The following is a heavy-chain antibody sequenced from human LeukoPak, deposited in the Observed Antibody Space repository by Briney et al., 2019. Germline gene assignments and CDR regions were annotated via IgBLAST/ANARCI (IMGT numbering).Heavy chain of an antibody. V-gene: IGHV3-23*01. CDR1: GFTFSSYA. J-gene: IGHJ4*02. CDR2: ISGSGGST. Sequence: GGSLRLSCAASGFTFSSYAMSWVRQAPGKGLEWVSAISGSGGSTYYADSVKGRFTISRDNPKNTLYLQMNSLRAEDTAVYYCARLQASTGYYSLDYWGQGTLVTVSS. CDR3: ARLQASTGYYSLDY. D-gene: IGHD3-22*01.